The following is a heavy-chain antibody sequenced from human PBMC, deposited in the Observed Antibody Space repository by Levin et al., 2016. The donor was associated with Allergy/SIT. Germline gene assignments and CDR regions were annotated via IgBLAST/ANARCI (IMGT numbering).Heavy chain of an antibody. CDR2: ISSSSSTI. CDR3: AREVSSWYKGFDY. J-gene: IGHJ4*02. V-gene: IGHV3-48*02. Sequence: VRQAPGKGLEWVSYISSSSSTIYYADSVKGRFTISRDNAKNSLYLQMNSLRDEDTAVYYRAREVSSWYKGFDYWGQGTLVTVSS. D-gene: IGHD6-13*01.